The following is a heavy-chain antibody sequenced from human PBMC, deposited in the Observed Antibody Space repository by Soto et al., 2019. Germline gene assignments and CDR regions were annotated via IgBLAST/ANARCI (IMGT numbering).Heavy chain of an antibody. D-gene: IGHD6-13*01. CDR3: ARFDSSSWFVHS. Sequence: PGESLKISCKGSGYRFTSYWIGWVRQTPGKGLESMGIVYPGDFDTRYSPSFQGQVTISADTSISSAFLQWHSLEASDSGMYYCARFDSSSWFVHSWGQGTLVTVSS. V-gene: IGHV5-51*01. J-gene: IGHJ4*02. CDR2: VYPGDFDT. CDR1: GYRFTSYW.